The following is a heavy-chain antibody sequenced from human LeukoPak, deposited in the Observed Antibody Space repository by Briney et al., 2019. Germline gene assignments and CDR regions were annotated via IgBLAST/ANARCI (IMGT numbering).Heavy chain of an antibody. Sequence: SVKVSCKASGGTFSSYAISWVRQAPGQGLEWMGGIIPIFGTANYAQKFQGRVTITTDESTSTAYMELSSLRSEDTAVYYCATSIAAFYYYYYMGVWGKGTTVTVSS. CDR1: GGTFSSYA. V-gene: IGHV1-69*05. D-gene: IGHD6-6*01. CDR2: IIPIFGTA. J-gene: IGHJ6*03. CDR3: ATSIAAFYYYYYMGV.